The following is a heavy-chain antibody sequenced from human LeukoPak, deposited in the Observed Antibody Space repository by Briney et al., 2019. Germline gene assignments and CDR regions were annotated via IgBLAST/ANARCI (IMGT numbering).Heavy chain of an antibody. CDR2: LTGYGGA. D-gene: IGHD3-22*01. V-gene: IGHV3-23*01. J-gene: IGHJ4*02. CDR1: GLSFTNYA. CDR3: ATPGYYDSSGYYYEGLDY. Sequence: PGGSLRLSCEASGLSFTNYAMMWVRQAPGKGLQWISTLTGYGGAYYADSGEGRFIVSRDISKNTMFLQMYSLRAEDTAVYYCATPGYYDSSGYYYEGLDYWGQGTLVTVSS.